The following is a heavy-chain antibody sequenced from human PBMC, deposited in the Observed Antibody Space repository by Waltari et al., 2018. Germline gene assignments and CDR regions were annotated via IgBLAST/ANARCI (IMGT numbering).Heavy chain of an antibody. CDR2: IYSRGAT. D-gene: IGHD2-21*01. V-gene: IGHV3-66*02. CDR1: GFTVNNNY. Sequence: ELQLVESGGGLVQPGGSLRLSCAASGFTVNNNYMSWVRQAPGKGLEWVSIIYSRGATYYAESVKGRFTISRDNSNTLYLQMRSLRTEDTAVYYCARHCGGVCLHWYFDLWGRGTLVTVSS. CDR3: ARHCGGVCLHWYFDL. J-gene: IGHJ2*01.